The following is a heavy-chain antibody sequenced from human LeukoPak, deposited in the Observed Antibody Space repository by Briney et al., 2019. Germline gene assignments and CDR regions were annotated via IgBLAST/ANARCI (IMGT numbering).Heavy chain of an antibody. CDR2: INHSRST. CDR1: GGSISSYY. Sequence: PSETLSLTCTVSGGSISSYYWSWIRQPPGKGLEWIGEINHSRSTNYNPSLKSRVTISVDTSKNQFSLKLSSVSAADTAVYYCARYSSSTKVYFDYWGQGTLVTVSS. D-gene: IGHD6-6*01. CDR3: ARYSSSTKVYFDY. J-gene: IGHJ4*02. V-gene: IGHV4-34*01.